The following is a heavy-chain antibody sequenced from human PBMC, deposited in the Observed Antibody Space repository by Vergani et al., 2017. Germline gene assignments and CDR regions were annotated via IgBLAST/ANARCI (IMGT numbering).Heavy chain of an antibody. J-gene: IGHJ3*01. Sequence: QVQLQESGPGLVTPSQTLSLTCTVSGGSLSIGGQSWTWLRKSAGKGLEWIGRIYTSGTTNYNPSLRSRVIRSVDASKKQFYLKLISVTAADTAVYYCARDGGEYDKDALDVWGQGTKVTVTS. D-gene: IGHD2-21*01. CDR3: ARDGGEYDKDALDV. CDR1: GGSLSIGGQS. CDR2: IYTSGTT. V-gene: IGHV4-61*02.